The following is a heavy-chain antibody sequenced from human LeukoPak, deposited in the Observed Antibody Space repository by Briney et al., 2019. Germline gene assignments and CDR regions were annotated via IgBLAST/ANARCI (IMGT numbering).Heavy chain of an antibody. CDR1: GFTFSSYW. CDR3: ARPPTGFDS. CDR2: INGDGSTT. V-gene: IGHV3-74*01. J-gene: IGHJ4*02. Sequence: PGGSLRLSCAASGFTFSSYWMHWVGQAPGKGLVWVSRINGDGSTTIYADSVKGRFTISRDNAKNTLYLQINSLRVEDTAVYYCARPPTGFDSWGQGTLVTVSS.